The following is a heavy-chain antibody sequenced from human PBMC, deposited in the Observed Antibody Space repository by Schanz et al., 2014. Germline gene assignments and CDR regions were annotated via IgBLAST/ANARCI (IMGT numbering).Heavy chain of an antibody. CDR3: ARAEVAVGHYLYYMDA. D-gene: IGHD2-21*01. Sequence: QVQLVQSGAEVKKPGASVRLSCEASGYTFTSYDINWVRQAPGQGLEWMGWMNPNSGNTGYAQKFQARVSMTRHTSISTASMELRSRRPEDAAVDYCARAEVAVGHYLYYMDAWGRGTTXTVSS. V-gene: IGHV1-8*02. CDR1: GYTFTSYD. CDR2: MNPNSGNT. J-gene: IGHJ6*03.